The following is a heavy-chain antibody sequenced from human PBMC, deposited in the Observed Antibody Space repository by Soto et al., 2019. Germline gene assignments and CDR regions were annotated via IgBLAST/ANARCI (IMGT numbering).Heavy chain of an antibody. D-gene: IGHD3-9*01. CDR1: GGSISSGGYY. Sequence: PSETLSLTCTVSGGSISSGGYYRSWIRQHPGKGLEWIGYIYYSGSTYYNPSLKSRVTISVDTSKNQFSLKLSSVTAADTAVYYCARLYYDILTGYLGWFDPWGQGTLVTVSS. CDR2: IYYSGST. V-gene: IGHV4-31*03. CDR3: ARLYYDILTGYLGWFDP. J-gene: IGHJ5*02.